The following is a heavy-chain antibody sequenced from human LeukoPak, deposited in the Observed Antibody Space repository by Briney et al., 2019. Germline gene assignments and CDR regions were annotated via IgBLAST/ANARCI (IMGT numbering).Heavy chain of an antibody. CDR2: IQQEGSVQ. Sequence: QSSETLSLTCTVSGGSISSSSYYWGWIRQAPGKGLDWVANIQQEGSVQKYVDSVRGRFTISRDNAKNSLYPQMTSLRAEDTAVYYCAKVWLGHGDLYDYWGQGTLVTVSS. D-gene: IGHD4-17*01. CDR1: GGSISSSSYY. J-gene: IGHJ4*02. V-gene: IGHV3-7*03. CDR3: AKVWLGHGDLYDY.